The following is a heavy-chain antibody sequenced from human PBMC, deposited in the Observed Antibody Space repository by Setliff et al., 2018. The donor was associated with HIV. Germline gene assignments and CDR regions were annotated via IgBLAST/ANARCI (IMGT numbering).Heavy chain of an antibody. J-gene: IGHJ5*02. V-gene: IGHV3-9*03. CDR3: AKGLGSYLAATRDALWFDP. Sequence: LSLTCAAAGFTFRDYSMHWVRQVPGKGPEWVATISWNSGSVAYADSVKGRFAISRDNSNNSLYLQMNSLRPEDMALYYCAKGLGSYLAATRDALWFDPWGQGTLVTV. D-gene: IGHD2-15*01. CDR1: GFTFRDYS. CDR2: ISWNSGSV.